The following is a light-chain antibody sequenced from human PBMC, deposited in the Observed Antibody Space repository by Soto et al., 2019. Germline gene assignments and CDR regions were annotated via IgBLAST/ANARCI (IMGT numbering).Light chain of an antibody. V-gene: IGLV2-23*02. CDR1: SSDIGGYNL. Sequence: QSALTQPASVSGSPGQSITISCTGTSSDIGGYNLVSWYQQHPGEAPKLIIYQVTNRPSGVSNRFSGSKSGNTASLTVSGLQAEDEADYYCCSYAASGSLLFGGGTKLTVL. J-gene: IGLJ2*01. CDR3: CSYAASGSLL. CDR2: QVT.